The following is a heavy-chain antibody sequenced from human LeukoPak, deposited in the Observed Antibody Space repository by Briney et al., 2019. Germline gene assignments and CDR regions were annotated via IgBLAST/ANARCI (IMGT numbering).Heavy chain of an antibody. D-gene: IGHD3-10*01. V-gene: IGHV1-69*13. CDR1: GGTFSSYA. Sequence: ASVKVSCKASGGTFSSYAISWVRQAPGQGLEWMGGITPIFGAANYAQKFQGRVTITADESTNTAYMELSSLRSEDTAVYYCARVSRNFGTLIPHGARGPRVPVSS. J-gene: IGHJ1*01. CDR2: ITPIFGAA. CDR3: ARVSRNFGTLIPH.